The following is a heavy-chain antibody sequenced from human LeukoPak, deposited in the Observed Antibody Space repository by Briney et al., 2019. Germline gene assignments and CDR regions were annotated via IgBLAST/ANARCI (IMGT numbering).Heavy chain of an antibody. CDR2: IFPGGSNT. J-gene: IGHJ4*02. Sequence: GESLKISCKASGYSFTTNWIAWVRQMPGKGLEWTGIIFPGGSNTRYSPSFQGQVTFSADESIYTAYLQWSSLRASDTAMYFCARLDSSGYSVWGQGTLVTVSS. V-gene: IGHV5-51*01. D-gene: IGHD3-22*01. CDR1: GYSFTTNW. CDR3: ARLDSSGYSV.